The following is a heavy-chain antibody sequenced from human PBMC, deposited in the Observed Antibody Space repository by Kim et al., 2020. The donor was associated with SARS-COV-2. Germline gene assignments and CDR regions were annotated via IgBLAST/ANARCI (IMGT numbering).Heavy chain of an antibody. CDR3: ARALKLDYYGSESLPGF. CDR1: GYTFTSYA. D-gene: IGHD3-10*01. Sequence: ASVKVSCKASGYTFTSYAMHWVRQAPGQRLEWMGWINAGNGNTKYSQKFQGRVTITRDTSASTAYMELSSLRSEDTAVYYCARALKLDYYGSESLPGFWGQGTLVTVSS. CDR2: INAGNGNT. V-gene: IGHV1-3*01. J-gene: IGHJ4*02.